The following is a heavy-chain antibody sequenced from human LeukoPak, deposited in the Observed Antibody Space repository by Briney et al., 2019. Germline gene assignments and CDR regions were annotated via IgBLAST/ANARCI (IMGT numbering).Heavy chain of an antibody. CDR2: INHSGST. Sequence: SETRSLTCAVYGGSFSGYYWSWIRQPPGKGLEWIGEINHSGSTNYNPSLQSRVTISVDTSNNQFSLKLSSVSAADTAVYYCARGGIAAAGTSDYWGQGTLVTVSS. J-gene: IGHJ4*02. CDR1: GGSFSGYY. CDR3: ARGGIAAAGTSDY. V-gene: IGHV4-34*01. D-gene: IGHD6-13*01.